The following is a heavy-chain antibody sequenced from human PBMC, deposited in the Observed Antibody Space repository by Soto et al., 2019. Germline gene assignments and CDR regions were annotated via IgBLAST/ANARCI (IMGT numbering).Heavy chain of an antibody. J-gene: IGHJ5*02. V-gene: IGHV1-2*04. CDR1: GYTFTGYY. D-gene: IGHD6-6*01. Sequence: ASVKVSCKASGYTFTGYYMHWVRQAPGQGLEWMGWINPNSGGTNYAQKFQGWVTMTRDTSISTAYMELSRLRSDDTAVYYCARESRQLVHNWFDPWGQGTLVTVSS. CDR2: INPNSGGT. CDR3: ARESRQLVHNWFDP.